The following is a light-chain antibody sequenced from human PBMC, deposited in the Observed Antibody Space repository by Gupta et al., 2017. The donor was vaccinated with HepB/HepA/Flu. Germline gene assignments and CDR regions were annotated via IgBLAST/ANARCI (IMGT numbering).Light chain of an antibody. V-gene: IGKV1-39*01. Sequence: DIQMTKSPSSLSASIGDRVIITCRASQSISTYLNWYQQESGKAPKLLIYAASNLQSGVPSRFSGSGSGTDFTLTIGSLQPEDFATYYCQQSYSTPITFGQGTRLQIK. CDR2: AAS. J-gene: IGKJ5*01. CDR1: QSISTY. CDR3: QQSYSTPIT.